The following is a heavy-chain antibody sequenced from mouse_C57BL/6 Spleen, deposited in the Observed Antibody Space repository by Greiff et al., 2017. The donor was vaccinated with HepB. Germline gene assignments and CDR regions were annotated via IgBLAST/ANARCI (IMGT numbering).Heavy chain of an antibody. Sequence: EVQLMESGGGLVQPGGSLSLSCAASGFTFTDYYMSWVRQPPGKALEWLGFIRNKANGYTTEYSASVKGRFTISRDNSQSILYLQMNALRAEDSATYYCARSFDAMDYWGQGTSVTVSS. CDR1: GFTFTDYY. CDR2: IRNKANGYTT. CDR3: ARSFDAMDY. J-gene: IGHJ4*01. V-gene: IGHV7-3*01.